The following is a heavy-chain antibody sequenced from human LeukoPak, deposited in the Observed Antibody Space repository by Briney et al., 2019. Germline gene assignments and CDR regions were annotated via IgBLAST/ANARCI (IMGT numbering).Heavy chain of an antibody. V-gene: IGHV3-30*18. D-gene: IGHD2-15*01. CDR3: AKDLGCSGGSCYSDAFDI. CDR2: ISYDGSNK. J-gene: IGHJ3*02. CDR1: GFTFSSYG. Sequence: PGGSLRLSCAASGFTFSSYGMHWVRQAPGKGLEWVAVISYDGSNKYYADSVKGRFTISRDNSKNTLYLQMNSLRAEDTAVYYCAKDLGCSGGSCYSDAFDIWGQGTMVTVSS.